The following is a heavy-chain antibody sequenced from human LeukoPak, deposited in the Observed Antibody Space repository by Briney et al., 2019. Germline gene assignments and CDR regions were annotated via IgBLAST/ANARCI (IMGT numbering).Heavy chain of an antibody. CDR1: GFTFSSYS. Sequence: GGSLTLCCAASGFTFSSYSVSWVRQPPGKGLDWVSYIIPSSITIYYADAVKGRFSISRDNAKHSLALQMHSLRDEDTAVCYCVRVDWGAFAFDIWGEGTTVTVP. CDR3: VRVDWGAFAFDI. D-gene: IGHD7-27*01. J-gene: IGHJ3*02. V-gene: IGHV3-48*02. CDR2: IIPSSITI.